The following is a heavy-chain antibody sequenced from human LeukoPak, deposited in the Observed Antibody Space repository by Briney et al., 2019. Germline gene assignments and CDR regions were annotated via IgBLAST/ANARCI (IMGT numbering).Heavy chain of an antibody. CDR2: IYYSGST. V-gene: IGHV4-59*01. CDR1: DGSISSYY. CDR3: ARGLVGAIPADAFDI. J-gene: IGHJ3*02. Sequence: PSETLSLTCTVSDGSISSYYWSWIRQPPGKGLEWIGYIYYSGSTNYNPSLKSRVTISVDTSKNQFSLKLSSVTAADTAVYYCARGLVGAIPADAFDIWGQGTMVTVSS. D-gene: IGHD1-26*01.